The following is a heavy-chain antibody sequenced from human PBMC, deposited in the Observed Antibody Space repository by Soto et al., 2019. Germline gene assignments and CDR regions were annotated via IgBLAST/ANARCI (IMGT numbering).Heavy chain of an antibody. CDR2: ISYDGSNK. J-gene: IGHJ4*02. CDR1: GFTFSSYG. V-gene: IGHV3-30*18. CDR3: AKDRLEGAYEGILDY. Sequence: GGSLRLSCAASGFTFSSYGMHWVRQAPGKGLEWVAVISYDGSNKYYADSVKGRFTISRDNSKNTLYLQMNSLRAEDTAVYYCAKDRLEGAYEGILDYWGQGTLVTVSS. D-gene: IGHD5-12*01.